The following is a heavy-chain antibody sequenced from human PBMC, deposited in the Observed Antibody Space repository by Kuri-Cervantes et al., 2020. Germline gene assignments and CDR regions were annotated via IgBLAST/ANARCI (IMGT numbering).Heavy chain of an antibody. CDR2: IKQDGSEK. Sequence: ETLSLTCAASGFTFSSYWMSWVRQAPGKGLEWVANIKQDGSEKYYADSVKGRFTISRDNAKNSLYLQMNSLRAEDTAVYYCAREGYYDSSGYYYESHYYGMDVRGQGTTVTVSS. CDR1: GFTFSSYW. J-gene: IGHJ6*02. V-gene: IGHV3-7*01. D-gene: IGHD3-22*01. CDR3: AREGYYDSSGYYYESHYYGMDV.